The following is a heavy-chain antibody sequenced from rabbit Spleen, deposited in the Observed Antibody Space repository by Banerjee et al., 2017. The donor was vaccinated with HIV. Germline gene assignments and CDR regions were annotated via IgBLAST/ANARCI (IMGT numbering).Heavy chain of an antibody. Sequence: QSLEESGGDLVKPGASLTLTCTASGFSFSGSHYMCWVRQAPGKGLEWVACAYAGSSGSTYSATWAKGRFTISKTSSTTVTLQMTSLTAADTATYFCARLGHADYPYAYGLKLWGQGTLVTVS. CDR1: GFSFSGSHY. J-gene: IGHJ3*01. V-gene: IGHV1S40*01. CDR3: ARLGHADYPYAYGLKL. CDR2: AYAGSSGST. D-gene: IGHD6-1*01.